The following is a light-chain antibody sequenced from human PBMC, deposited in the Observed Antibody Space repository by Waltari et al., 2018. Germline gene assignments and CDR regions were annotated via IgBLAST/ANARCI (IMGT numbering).Light chain of an antibody. Sequence: DVVMTQSPLSLTVTPGEPASISCRSSGSLLNTNGYHYLDWYLQKSGQSPHLLIYLGSNRASGVPDRFSASASGTDFTLKISRVEADDVGTYYCMQARDRRTFGQGTKLEIK. J-gene: IGKJ2*02. CDR2: LGS. CDR1: GSLLNTNGYHY. CDR3: MQARDRRT. V-gene: IGKV2-28*01.